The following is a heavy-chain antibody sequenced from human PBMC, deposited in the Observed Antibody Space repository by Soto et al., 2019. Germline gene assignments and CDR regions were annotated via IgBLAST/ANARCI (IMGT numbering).Heavy chain of an antibody. V-gene: IGHV4-59*11. CDR3: ARGRRGGAAAGTGYYFDY. D-gene: IGHD6-13*01. CDR2: IYYSGST. J-gene: IGHJ4*02. Sequence: SETLSLTCTVSGGSISSLYWSWIRQPPGKGLEWIGYIYYSGSTNYNPSLKSRVTISVDTSKNQFSLKLSSVTAADTAVYYCARGRRGGAAAGTGYYFDYWGQGTLVTVSS. CDR1: GGSISSLY.